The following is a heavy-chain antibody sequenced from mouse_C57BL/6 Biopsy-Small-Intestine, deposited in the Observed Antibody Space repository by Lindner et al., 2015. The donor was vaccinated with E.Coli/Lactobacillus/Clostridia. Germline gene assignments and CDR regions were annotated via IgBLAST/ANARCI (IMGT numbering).Heavy chain of an antibody. CDR1: GYAFTNYL. J-gene: IGHJ4*01. V-gene: IGHV1-54*01. CDR2: INPGSGGT. CDR3: ARAVKGTYYAMDY. Sequence: VQLQESGAELVRPGTSVKVSCKASGYAFTNYLIEWVKQRPGQGLEWIGVINPGSGGTNYNEKFKGKATLTADKSSSTAYMQLSSLTSEDSAVYFCARAVKGTYYAMDYWGQGTSVTVSS. D-gene: IGHD1-1*01.